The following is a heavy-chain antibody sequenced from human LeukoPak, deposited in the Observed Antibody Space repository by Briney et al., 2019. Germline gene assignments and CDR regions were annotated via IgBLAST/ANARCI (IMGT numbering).Heavy chain of an antibody. Sequence: ASVKVSCKASGYTFTSYGISWVRQAPGQGLEWMGWISAYNGNTNYAQKLQGRVTMTTDTSTSTAYMELRSLRSDDTAVYYCARGLYYYDSSGYYPLDYWGQGTLVTVSS. V-gene: IGHV1-18*01. CDR2: ISAYNGNT. CDR1: GYTFTSYG. D-gene: IGHD3-22*01. CDR3: ARGLYYYDSSGYYPLDY. J-gene: IGHJ4*02.